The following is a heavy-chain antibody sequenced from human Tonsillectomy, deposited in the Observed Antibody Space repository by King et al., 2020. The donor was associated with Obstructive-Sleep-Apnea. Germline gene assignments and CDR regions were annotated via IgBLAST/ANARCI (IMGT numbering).Heavy chain of an antibody. Sequence: LQLQESGPGLVKPSETLSLTCTVSGGSISSCSYYWGWIRQPPGKGLEWIGSIYYSGSTYYNPSLKSRVTISVDTSKNQFSLKLSSVTAADTAVYYCARDGVAGISTNFDYWGQGTLVTVSS. CDR2: IYYSGST. CDR1: GGSISSCSYY. J-gene: IGHJ4*02. D-gene: IGHD6-19*01. CDR3: ARDGVAGISTNFDY. V-gene: IGHV4-39*07.